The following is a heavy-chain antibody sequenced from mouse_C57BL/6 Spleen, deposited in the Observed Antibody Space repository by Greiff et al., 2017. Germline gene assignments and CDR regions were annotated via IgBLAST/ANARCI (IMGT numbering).Heavy chain of an antibody. Sequence: EVMLVESGGGLVQPGGSMKLSCVASGFTFSNYWMNWVRQSPEKGLEWVAQIRLKSDNYATHYAESVKGRFTISRDDSKSSVYLQMNNLRAEDTGIYYCTALYDGYYLYAMDYWGQGTSVTVSS. CDR1: GFTFSNYW. V-gene: IGHV6-3*01. J-gene: IGHJ4*01. D-gene: IGHD2-3*01. CDR3: TALYDGYYLYAMDY. CDR2: IRLKSDNYAT.